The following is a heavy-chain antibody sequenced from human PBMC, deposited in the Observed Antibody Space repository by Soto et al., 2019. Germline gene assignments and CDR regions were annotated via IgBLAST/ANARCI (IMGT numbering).Heavy chain of an antibody. D-gene: IGHD1-26*01. CDR2: ISNSGST. Sequence: QPPGKGLEWIGYISNSGSTGHKPSPKTRLSMSVGRSNNQFTLRLSSVTAADTALYFCTTESGSTQCYFGHWGQGTQVTVSS. CDR3: TTESGSTQCYFGH. V-gene: IGHV4-30-4*01. J-gene: IGHJ4*02.